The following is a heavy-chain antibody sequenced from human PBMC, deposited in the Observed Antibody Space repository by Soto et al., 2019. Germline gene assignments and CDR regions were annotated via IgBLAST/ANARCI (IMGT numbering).Heavy chain of an antibody. Sequence: QVQLVESGGGVVQPGRSLRLSCAASGFTFSNYGMHWVRQAPGKGLEWVIVISYDGNVAYYADSVKGRFTISRDNCNHTRSLQLNSLGTEDTAMYFCAKGGATTDWYFDYWGQGTLVPVSS. CDR1: GFTFSNYG. CDR3: AKGGATTDWYFDY. V-gene: IGHV3-30*18. D-gene: IGHD3-16*01. J-gene: IGHJ4*02. CDR2: ISYDGNVA.